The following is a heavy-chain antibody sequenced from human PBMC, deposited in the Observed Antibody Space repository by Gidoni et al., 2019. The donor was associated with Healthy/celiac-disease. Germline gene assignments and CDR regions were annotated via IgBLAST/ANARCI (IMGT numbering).Heavy chain of an antibody. V-gene: IGHV3-11*06. CDR1: GFPFSDYY. Sequence: QVQLVESGGGLVKPGGSLRLSCAASGFPFSDYYMSWIRQAPGKGLEWVSYISSSSSYTNYADSVKGRFTISRDNAKNSLYLQMNSLRAEDTAVYYCAREGHSYGPYACDYWGQGTLVTVSS. J-gene: IGHJ4*02. CDR2: ISSSSSYT. D-gene: IGHD5-18*01. CDR3: AREGHSYGPYACDY.